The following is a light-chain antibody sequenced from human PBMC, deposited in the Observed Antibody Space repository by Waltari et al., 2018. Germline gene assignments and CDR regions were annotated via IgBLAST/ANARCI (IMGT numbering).Light chain of an antibody. V-gene: IGKV1-39*01. CDR3: QQSYTTPRT. J-gene: IGKJ2*01. Sequence: IQMTQSPSSLSASVGDRVTLSCRASQNISAYLNWYQQKPGKAPKLLIYATSSLQSGVPSRFSGSGSGAHFTLTINSLQPEDFATYYCQQSYTTPRTFGQGTNLEI. CDR1: QNISAY. CDR2: ATS.